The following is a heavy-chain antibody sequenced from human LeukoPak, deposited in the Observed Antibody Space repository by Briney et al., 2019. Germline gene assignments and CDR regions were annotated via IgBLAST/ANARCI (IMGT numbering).Heavy chain of an antibody. V-gene: IGHV1-46*03. CDR3: ARGGNDFWSGLGLDY. CDR2: INPSGGST. CDR1: GYTFTSYY. J-gene: IGHJ4*02. D-gene: IGHD3-3*01. Sequence: ASVKVSCKASGYTFTSYYMHWLRQAPGQGLEWMGIINPSGGSTSYAQKFQGRVTMTRDTSTSTVYMELSSLRSEDTAVYYCARGGNDFWSGLGLDYWGQGTLVTVSS.